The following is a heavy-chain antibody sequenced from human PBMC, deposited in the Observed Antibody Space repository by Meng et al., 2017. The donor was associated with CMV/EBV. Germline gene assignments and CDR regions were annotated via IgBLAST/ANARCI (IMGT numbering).Heavy chain of an antibody. Sequence: QGQLVQSGAKLRNPGASVKVSCKDSGDTFTDYYMHWVRQAPGQGLEWMGCINPNSGDTNYAQKFQGRVTMTRDTSISTAYMELSRLRSDDTAVYYCTRDAHLTTVTPNWFDPWGQGTLVTVSS. D-gene: IGHD4-17*01. CDR1: GDTFTDYY. CDR2: INPNSGDT. J-gene: IGHJ5*02. CDR3: TRDAHLTTVTPNWFDP. V-gene: IGHV1-2*02.